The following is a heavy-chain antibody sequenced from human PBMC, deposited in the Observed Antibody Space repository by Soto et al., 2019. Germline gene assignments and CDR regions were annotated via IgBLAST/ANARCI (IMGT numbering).Heavy chain of an antibody. CDR3: ARGTEVTYYYDSGWFDP. D-gene: IGHD3-22*01. CDR2: INAGNGNT. Sequence: ASVKVSCKASGYTFTTHYLYWLRQAPGQRLEWMGWINAGNGNTKYSQKFQGRVTITRDTSASTAYMELSSLRSEDTAVYYCARGTEVTYYYDSGWFDPWGQGTLVTVSS. CDR1: GYTFTTHY. V-gene: IGHV1-3*01. J-gene: IGHJ5*02.